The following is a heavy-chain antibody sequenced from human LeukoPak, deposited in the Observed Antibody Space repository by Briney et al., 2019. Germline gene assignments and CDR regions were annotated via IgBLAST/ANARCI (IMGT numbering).Heavy chain of an antibody. CDR2: IYNGGII. D-gene: IGHD3-10*01. Sequence: PSETLSLTCTVSGDSISRYYWSWIRQPAGKGLEWIGRIYNGGIITYNPSLKSRVTMSIDTSNNQFSLRLRFVTAADTAVYYCAKSNGYGLVDIWGQGTMVTVSS. J-gene: IGHJ3*02. V-gene: IGHV4-4*07. CDR3: AKSNGYGLVDI. CDR1: GDSISRYY.